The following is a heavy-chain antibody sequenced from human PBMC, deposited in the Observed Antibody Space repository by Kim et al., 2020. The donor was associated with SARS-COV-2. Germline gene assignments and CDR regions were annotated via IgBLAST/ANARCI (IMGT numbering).Heavy chain of an antibody. V-gene: IGHV1-3*01. CDR3: ARNEDY. Sequence: ASVNVSCKASGYTFTSYAFHWVRQAPGQRLEWMGWIDADNGNTKYSQKLQGRVTITRDTSASTAYMELTSLRSEDTAVYYCARNEDYWGQGTLVTVSS. CDR2: IDADNGNT. J-gene: IGHJ4*02. CDR1: GYTFTSYA.